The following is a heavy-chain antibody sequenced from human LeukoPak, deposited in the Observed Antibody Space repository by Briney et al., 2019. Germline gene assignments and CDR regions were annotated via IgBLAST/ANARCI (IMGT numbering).Heavy chain of an antibody. Sequence: GGSLRLSCAASGFTFSSYGMSWARQAPGKGLEWVSAISGSGGSTYYADSVKGRFTISRDNSKNTLYLQMNSLRAEDTAVYYCAKWVFGGGEYFDYGGRGTLVTVS. J-gene: IGHJ4*02. CDR2: ISGSGGST. D-gene: IGHD3-16*01. CDR1: GFTFSSYG. V-gene: IGHV3-23*01. CDR3: AKWVFGGGEYFDY.